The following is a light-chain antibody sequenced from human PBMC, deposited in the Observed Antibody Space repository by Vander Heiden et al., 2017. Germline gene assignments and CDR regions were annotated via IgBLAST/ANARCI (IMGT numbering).Light chain of an antibody. Sequence: IVLPQSLATLSLSPGERPPLFCRASQSVSSYLAWYQQKPGQPPRLLLYDSSNRATSVPARFSGGGSGADFTLTTSSLEPEDYAVSYCQQRSYWPSLTFGGGTKVEIK. J-gene: IGKJ4*01. CDR2: DSS. CDR1: QSVSSY. CDR3: QQRSYWPSLT. V-gene: IGKV3-11*01.